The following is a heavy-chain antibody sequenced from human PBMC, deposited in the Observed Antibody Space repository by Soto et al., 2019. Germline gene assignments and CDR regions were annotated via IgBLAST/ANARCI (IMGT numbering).Heavy chain of an antibody. CDR1: GGSISSGGYY. V-gene: IGHV4-31*03. J-gene: IGHJ1*01. D-gene: IGHD5-12*01. CDR3: ARVPSGYDWKYFQH. CDR2: IYYSGST. Sequence: PSETLSLTCTVSGGSISSGGYYWSWIRQHPGKGLEWIGYIYYSGSTYYNPSLKSRVTISVDTSKNQFSLKLSSVTAADTAVYYCARVPSGYDWKYFQHWGQGTLVTVSS.